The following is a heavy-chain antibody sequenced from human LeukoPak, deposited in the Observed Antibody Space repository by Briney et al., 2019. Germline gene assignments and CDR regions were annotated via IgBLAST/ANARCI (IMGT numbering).Heavy chain of an antibody. CDR1: GFTFDDYA. D-gene: IGHD5-24*01. Sequence: GGSLRLSCAASGFTFDDYAMHWVRQAPGKGLEWVSLISGDGGSTYYADSVKGRFTISRDNSKNSLYLQINSLRTEDTALYYCAKDVDGYNKGALDYWGQGTLVTVSS. V-gene: IGHV3-43*02. CDR3: AKDVDGYNKGALDY. CDR2: ISGDGGST. J-gene: IGHJ4*02.